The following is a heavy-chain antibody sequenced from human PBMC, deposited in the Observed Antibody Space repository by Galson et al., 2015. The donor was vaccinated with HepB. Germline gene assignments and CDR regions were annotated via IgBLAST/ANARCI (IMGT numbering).Heavy chain of an antibody. D-gene: IGHD3-10*01. V-gene: IGHV3-33*07. Sequence: SLRLSCAASGFIFNNYAMYWVRQAPGKGLEWVAVIWFDGRKKHYGDFVKGRFTVSRDDSKNTLYLQMNSLRAEDTAVYYCARGHEVLWFGEFIDHWGQGTLVTVSS. CDR2: IWFDGRKK. J-gene: IGHJ4*02. CDR3: ARGHEVLWFGEFIDH. CDR1: GFIFNNYA.